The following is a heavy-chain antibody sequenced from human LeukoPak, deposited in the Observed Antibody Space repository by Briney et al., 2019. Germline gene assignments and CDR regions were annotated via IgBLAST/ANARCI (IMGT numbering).Heavy chain of an antibody. J-gene: IGHJ5*02. CDR3: AAMRPIRYCSSTSCFVNWFDP. CDR2: IIPILGIA. CDR1: GGTFSSYA. Sequence: SVKVSCKASGGTFSSYAISWVRQAPGQGLGWMGRIIPILGIANYAQKFQGRVTITADKSTSTAYMELSSLRSEDTAVYYCAAMRPIRYCSSTSCFVNWFDPWGQGTLVTVSS. D-gene: IGHD2-2*01. V-gene: IGHV1-69*04.